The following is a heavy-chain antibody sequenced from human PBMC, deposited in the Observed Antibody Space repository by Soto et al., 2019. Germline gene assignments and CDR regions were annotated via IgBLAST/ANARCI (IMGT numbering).Heavy chain of an antibody. D-gene: IGHD6-19*01. CDR2: IWYDGSNK. V-gene: IGHV3-33*01. J-gene: IGHJ4*02. CDR3: ARGTPLAVAGTQDY. Sequence: PGGSLRLSCAASGFTFSSYGMHWVRQAPGKGLEWVAVIWYDGSNKYYADSVKGRFTISRDNSKNTLYLQMNSLRAEDTAVYYCARGTPLAVAGTQDYWGQGTLVTVSS. CDR1: GFTFSSYG.